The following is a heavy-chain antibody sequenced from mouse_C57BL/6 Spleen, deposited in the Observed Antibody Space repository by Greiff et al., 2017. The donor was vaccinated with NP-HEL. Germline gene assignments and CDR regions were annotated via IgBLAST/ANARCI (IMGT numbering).Heavy chain of an antibody. CDR2: IYPRSGNT. J-gene: IGHJ3*01. D-gene: IGHD3-2*01. Sequence: VQLQQSGAELVRPGASVKLSCKASGYTFTSYGISWVKQRPGQGLEWIGEIYPRSGNTYYNEKFKGKATLTADKSSSTAYMKLSSLTSEDSAVYFCARGTTRATDYWGQGTLVTVSA. CDR1: GYTFTSYG. V-gene: IGHV1-81*01. CDR3: ARGTTRATDY.